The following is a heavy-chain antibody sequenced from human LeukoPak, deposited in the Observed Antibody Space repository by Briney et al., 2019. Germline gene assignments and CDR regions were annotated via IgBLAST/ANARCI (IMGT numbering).Heavy chain of an antibody. V-gene: IGHV3-64D*06. CDR1: GFTFSSYA. CDR3: AREDIDRYYFDY. CDR2: ISSAGGST. Sequence: GGSLRLSCSASGFTFSSYAMYWVRQAPGKGLEYVSAISSAGGSTYYADSVNGRFAISRDNSMNTLYLQMSSLRAEDTAVYYCAREDIDRYYFDYWGQGTLVTVSS. J-gene: IGHJ4*02. D-gene: IGHD5-12*01.